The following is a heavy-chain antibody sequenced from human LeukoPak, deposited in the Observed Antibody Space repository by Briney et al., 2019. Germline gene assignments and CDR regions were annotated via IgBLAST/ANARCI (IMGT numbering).Heavy chain of an antibody. CDR1: GGSISSSSYY. D-gene: IGHD4-17*01. CDR3: ARERDYSYYFDY. V-gene: IGHV4-39*07. CDR2: IYYSGST. Sequence: PSETLSLTCTVSGGSISSSSYYWGWIRQPPGKGLEWIGSIYYSGSTYYNPSLKSRATISVDTSKNQFSLKLSSVTASDTAVYYCARERDYSYYFDYWGQGVLVTVSS. J-gene: IGHJ4*02.